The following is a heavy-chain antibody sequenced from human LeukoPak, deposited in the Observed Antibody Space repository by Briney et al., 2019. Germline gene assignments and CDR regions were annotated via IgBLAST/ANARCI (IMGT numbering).Heavy chain of an antibody. Sequence: GGSLRLSCAASGFTFSSYAMSWVRQAPGQGLEWVSAISGSGGSTYYADSVKGRFTISRVNSKNTLYLQMNSLSAKDTAVYYCAKDSDGDYVSRHFDYWRQPTMLAVPS. CDR1: GFTFSSYA. V-gene: IGHV3-23*01. D-gene: IGHD4-17*01. J-gene: IGHJ4*02. CDR2: ISGSGGST. CDR3: AKDSDGDYVSRHFDY.